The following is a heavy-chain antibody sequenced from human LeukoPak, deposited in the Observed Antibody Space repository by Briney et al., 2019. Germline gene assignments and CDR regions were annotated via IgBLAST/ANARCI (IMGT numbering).Heavy chain of an antibody. CDR2: INPRDGGT. V-gene: IGHV1-2*02. Sequence: ASVKVSCKGSGYTFTDYYLHWVRQAPGQGLEWVGYINPRDGGTSSPPNFRGRVTMTTDASSSTVYMELSRLRSDDTAVYYCARSRWFSAFDYWGQGTLVTVSS. J-gene: IGHJ4*02. D-gene: IGHD2-15*01. CDR3: ARSRWFSAFDY. CDR1: GYTFTDYY.